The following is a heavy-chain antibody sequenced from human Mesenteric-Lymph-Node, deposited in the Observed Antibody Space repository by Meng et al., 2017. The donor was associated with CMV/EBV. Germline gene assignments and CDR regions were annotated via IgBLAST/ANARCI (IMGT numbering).Heavy chain of an antibody. Sequence: SGYTLTHYYIHWVRQAPGQGLVWMGVINPTNSGTTYAQEFQGRVTMTSDTSTRTVYTELNSLRSDDTAVYYCARGDSISGVVMWYFDLWGRGTLVTVSS. CDR3: ARGDSISGVVMWYFDL. D-gene: IGHD3-3*01. V-gene: IGHV1-46*01. CDR2: INPTNSGT. J-gene: IGHJ2*01. CDR1: GYTLTHYY.